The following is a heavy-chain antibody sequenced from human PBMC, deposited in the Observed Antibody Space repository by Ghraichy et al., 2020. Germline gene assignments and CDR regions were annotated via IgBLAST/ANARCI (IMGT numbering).Heavy chain of an antibody. Sequence: SETLSLTCTVSGGSISSSSYYWGWIRQPPGKGLEWIGSIYYSGSTYYNPSLKSRVTISVDTSKNQFSLKLSSVTAADTAVYYCAQIIHPGSRFLEWLPPNSYYYYGMDVWGQGTTVTVSS. CDR2: IYYSGST. CDR1: GGSISSSSYY. D-gene: IGHD3-3*01. J-gene: IGHJ6*02. V-gene: IGHV4-39*07. CDR3: AQIIHPGSRFLEWLPPNSYYYYGMDV.